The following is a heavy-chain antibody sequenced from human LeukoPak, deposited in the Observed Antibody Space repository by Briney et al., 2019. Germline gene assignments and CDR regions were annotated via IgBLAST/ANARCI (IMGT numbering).Heavy chain of an antibody. V-gene: IGHV3-72*01. CDR2: IRKKANGYTT. CDR1: GFTFSDHY. J-gene: IGHJ4*02. Sequence: VGALRLSCAAPGFTFSDHYMDWVRQAPGKGLEWVGRIRKKANGYTTEYAASVKGRFTISRDDSKNSLHLQMNSLRTEDTAVYYCARGYYDILTGHHTFDYWGQGILVTVSS. CDR3: ARGYYDILTGHHTFDY. D-gene: IGHD3-9*01.